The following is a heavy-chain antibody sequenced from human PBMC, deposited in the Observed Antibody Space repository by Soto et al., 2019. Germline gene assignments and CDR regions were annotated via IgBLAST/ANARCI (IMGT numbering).Heavy chain of an antibody. Sequence: PSETLSLTCTVSGGSISSSSYYWGWIRQPPGKGLEWIGSIYYSGSTYYNPSLKSRVTISVDTSKNQFSLKLSSVTAADTAVYYCARGPRGYSGSYYNYWGQGTLVTVSS. V-gene: IGHV4-39*01. CDR3: ARGPRGYSGSYYNY. J-gene: IGHJ4*02. CDR1: GGSISSSSYY. CDR2: IYYSGST. D-gene: IGHD1-26*01.